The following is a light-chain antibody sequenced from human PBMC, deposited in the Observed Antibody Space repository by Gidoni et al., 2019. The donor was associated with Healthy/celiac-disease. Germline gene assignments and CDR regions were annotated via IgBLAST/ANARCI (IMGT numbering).Light chain of an antibody. CDR2: DAS. V-gene: IGKV1-33*01. Sequence: DIQMTQSPSSLSASVGDRVTITCQASQDISNYLNWYQQKPGKAPKLLIYDASNLETGVPSRFSGSGSGTDFTFTISSLQPEDIATYYCQQYDNLPPRRFGGGTKVEIK. CDR3: QQYDNLPPRR. CDR1: QDISNY. J-gene: IGKJ4*01.